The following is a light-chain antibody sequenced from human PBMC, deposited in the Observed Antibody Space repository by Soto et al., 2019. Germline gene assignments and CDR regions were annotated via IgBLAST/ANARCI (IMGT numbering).Light chain of an antibody. V-gene: IGLV1-40*01. Sequence: QSVLTQPPSVSGAPGQGVTISCTGSSSNIGAGYDVHWYQQLPGTAPKLLIYNNNNRPSGVPDRFSGSQSGTSASLAITGLQAEDEADYYCQSYDSSLSGWGVFGGGTKLTVL. CDR2: NNN. J-gene: IGLJ2*01. CDR1: SSNIGAGYD. CDR3: QSYDSSLSGWGV.